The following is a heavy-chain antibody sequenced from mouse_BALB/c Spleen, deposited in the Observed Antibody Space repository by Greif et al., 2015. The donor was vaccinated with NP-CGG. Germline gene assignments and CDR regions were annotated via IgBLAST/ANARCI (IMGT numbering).Heavy chain of an antibody. CDR2: IDPANGNT. CDR3: ANWDWYFDV. Sequence: VQLQQPGAGLVKPGASVKLSCTASGFNIKDTYMHWVKQRPEQGLEWIGRIDPANGNTKYDPKFQGKATITADTSSNTAYLQLSSLTSEDTAVYYCANWDWYFDVWGAGTTVTVSS. V-gene: IGHV14-3*02. J-gene: IGHJ1*01. CDR1: GFNIKDTY. D-gene: IGHD4-1*01.